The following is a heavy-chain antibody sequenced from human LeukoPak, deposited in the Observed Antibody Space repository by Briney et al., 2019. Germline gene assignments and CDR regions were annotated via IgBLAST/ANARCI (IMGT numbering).Heavy chain of an antibody. Sequence: GGSLRLSCAASGFTFSSYTLNWVRQAPGKGLEWVSAISSSTNSIYYVDSVKGRFTISRDNAKKSLYLQMNSLRAEDTAVFYCARDRTYCSRTSCYVGAFDIWGQGTMVTVSS. V-gene: IGHV3-21*01. CDR3: ARDRTYCSRTSCYVGAFDI. CDR1: GFTFSSYT. J-gene: IGHJ3*02. CDR2: ISSSTNSI. D-gene: IGHD2-2*01.